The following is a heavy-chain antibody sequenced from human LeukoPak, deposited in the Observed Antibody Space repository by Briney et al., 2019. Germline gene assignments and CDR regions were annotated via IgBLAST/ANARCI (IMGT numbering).Heavy chain of an antibody. J-gene: IGHJ6*02. D-gene: IGHD4-11*01. V-gene: IGHV1-46*01. CDR2: SSPSGGST. Sequence: ASVKVSCKASGYTFTNDYIHWVRQAPGQGVEWMGISSPSGGSTSYAQKFQGRVTMTRDTSTSTVYMELSSLRSEDTAVYYCARDRSNYAYYYYGMDVWGQGTTVTVSS. CDR3: ARDRSNYAYYYYGMDV. CDR1: GYTFTNDY.